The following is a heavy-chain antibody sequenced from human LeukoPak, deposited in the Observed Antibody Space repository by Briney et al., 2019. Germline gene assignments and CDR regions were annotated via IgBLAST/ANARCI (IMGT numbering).Heavy chain of an antibody. CDR1: GGSFSSFY. CDR3: ARHTVAGGFDY. Sequence: SETLSLTCTVSGGSFSSFYWSWIRQPPGKGLEWIGYIYYSGSTNYNPSLKSRVTISVDTSKNQFSLKLSPVTAADTAVYYCARHTVAGGFDYWGQGALVTVSS. V-gene: IGHV4-59*08. D-gene: IGHD6-19*01. J-gene: IGHJ4*02. CDR2: IYYSGST.